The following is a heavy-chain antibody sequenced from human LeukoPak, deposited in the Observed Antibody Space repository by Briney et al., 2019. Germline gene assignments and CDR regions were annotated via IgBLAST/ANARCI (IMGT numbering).Heavy chain of an antibody. Sequence: SQTLSLTCVLSGETVSSNSAEWNWIRQSPTRGLEWLGRTYYKSKWFSESAPSVKGRITITPDSSKNQLSLQLNSVTRDDTAVYYCAAWGPNWRQGTLVTVSS. CDR1: GETVSSNSAE. CDR3: AAWGPN. J-gene: IGHJ1*01. D-gene: IGHD7-27*01. CDR2: TYYKSKWFS. V-gene: IGHV6-1*01.